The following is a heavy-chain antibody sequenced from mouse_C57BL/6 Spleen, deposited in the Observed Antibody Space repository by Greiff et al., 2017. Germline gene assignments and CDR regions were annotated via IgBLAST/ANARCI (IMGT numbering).Heavy chain of an antibody. CDR1: GFSLTSYG. CDR2: IWSGGST. CDR3: ARNWGDY. Sequence: VQLMESGPGLVQPSQSLSITCTVSGFSLTSYGVHWVRQSPGKGLEWLGVIWSGGSTDDNAAFISRLSISKDNSKSQVFFKMNSLQADDTAIYYCARNWGDYGGQGTTLTVSA. V-gene: IGHV2-2*01. J-gene: IGHJ2*01.